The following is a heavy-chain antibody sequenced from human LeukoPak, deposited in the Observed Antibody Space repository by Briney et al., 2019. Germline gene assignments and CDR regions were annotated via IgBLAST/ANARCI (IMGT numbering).Heavy chain of an antibody. CDR3: ARDQRTWIQLWPPYYYYYMDV. V-gene: IGHV4-4*07. CDR2: IYTSGST. Sequence: SXTLSLTCTVSGGSISSYYWSWIRQPAGKGLEWIGRIYTSGSTNYNPSLKSRVTISVDTSKNQFSLKLSSVTAADTAVYYCARDQRTWIQLWPPYYYYYMDVWGKGTTVTVSS. J-gene: IGHJ6*03. CDR1: GGSISSYY. D-gene: IGHD5-18*01.